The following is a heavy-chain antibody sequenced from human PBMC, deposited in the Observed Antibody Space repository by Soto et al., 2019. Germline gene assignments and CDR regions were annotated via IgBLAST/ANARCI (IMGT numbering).Heavy chain of an antibody. CDR1: GGTFSSYA. D-gene: IGHD5-12*01. J-gene: IGHJ2*01. V-gene: IGHV1-69*13. Sequence: SVKVSCKASGGTFSSYAISWVRQAPGQGLEWMGGIIPIFGTANYAQKFQGRVTITADESTSTAYMELSSLRSEDTAVYYCAREPTSPVEMATPDWYFDLGGRGTLVTVSS. CDR3: AREPTSPVEMATPDWYFDL. CDR2: IIPIFGTA.